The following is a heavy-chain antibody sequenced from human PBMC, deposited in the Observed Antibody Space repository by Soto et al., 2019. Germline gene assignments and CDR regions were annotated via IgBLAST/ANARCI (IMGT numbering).Heavy chain of an antibody. Sequence: PSETLSLTCTVSGGSISSYYWSWIRQPPGKGLEWIGYIYYSGSTNYNPSLKSRVTISVDTSKNQFSLKLSSVTAADTAVYYCARVYSGYDFYYFDYWGQGTLVTVSS. D-gene: IGHD5-12*01. CDR2: IYYSGST. J-gene: IGHJ4*02. CDR3: ARVYSGYDFYYFDY. V-gene: IGHV4-59*01. CDR1: GGSISSYY.